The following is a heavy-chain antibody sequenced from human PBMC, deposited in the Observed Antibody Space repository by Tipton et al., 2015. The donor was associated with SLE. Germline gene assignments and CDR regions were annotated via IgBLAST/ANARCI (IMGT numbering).Heavy chain of an antibody. D-gene: IGHD3-22*01. CDR1: GFTFSSYG. CDR3: VKGQGYDSSGYYFDY. Sequence: SLRLSCAASGFTFSSYGMHWVRQAPGKGLEWVAFIRYDGSNKYYADSVKGRFTISRDNSKNTLYLQMNSLRTEDTAVYYCVKGQGYDSSGYYFDYWGQGTLVTVSS. J-gene: IGHJ4*02. V-gene: IGHV3-30*02. CDR2: IRYDGSNK.